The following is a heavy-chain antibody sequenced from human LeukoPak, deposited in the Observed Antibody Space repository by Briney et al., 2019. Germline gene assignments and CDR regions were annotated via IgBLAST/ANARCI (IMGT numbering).Heavy chain of an antibody. CDR1: GYTFTSYD. J-gene: IGHJ4*02. V-gene: IGHV1-8*01. CDR2: MNPNSGNT. CDR3: ARTTFLHRVTSGYDALNY. D-gene: IGHD5-12*01. Sequence: ASVKVSCKASGYTFTSYDINWVRQATGQGLEWKGWMNPNSGNTGYAQKFQGRVTMTRNTSISTAYMELSSLRSEDTAVYYCARTTFLHRVTSGYDALNYWGQGTLVTVSS.